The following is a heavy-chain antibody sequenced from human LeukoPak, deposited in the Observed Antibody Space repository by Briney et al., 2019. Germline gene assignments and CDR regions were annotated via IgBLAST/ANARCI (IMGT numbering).Heavy chain of an antibody. V-gene: IGHV4-59*01. J-gene: IGHJ4*02. D-gene: IGHD1-1*01. CDR2: IYYSGST. Sequence: SETLSLTCTVSGDSIRSYYWSCIRQPPGKGLEWIGHIYYSGSTSYNPSLKSRVSISVDTSKNQFSLKLSSVTAADTAVYYCARDYNPTNFWGQGTLVTVSS. CDR1: GDSIRSYY. CDR3: ARDYNPTNF.